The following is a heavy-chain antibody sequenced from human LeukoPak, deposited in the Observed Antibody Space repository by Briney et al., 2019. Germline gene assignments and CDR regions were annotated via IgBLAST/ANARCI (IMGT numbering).Heavy chain of an antibody. J-gene: IGHJ4*02. CDR1: GFTFSSYS. CDR2: ISSSSSTI. D-gene: IGHD3-22*01. V-gene: IGHV3-48*01. Sequence: PGGSLRLSCAASGFTFSSYSMNWVRQAPGKGLEWASYISSSSSTIYYADSVKGRFTISRDNAKNPLYLQMNSLRAEDTAVYYCARPRYYYDSSGYLFDYWGQGTLVTVSS. CDR3: ARPRYYYDSSGYLFDY.